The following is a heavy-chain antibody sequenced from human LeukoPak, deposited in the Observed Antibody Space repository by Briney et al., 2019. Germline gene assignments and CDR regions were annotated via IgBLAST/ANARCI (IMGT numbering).Heavy chain of an antibody. CDR3: AKRRFGDYGDFDY. CDR1: GFTFSSSG. CDR2: IGGGGGST. J-gene: IGHJ4*02. Sequence: GGSLRLSCAASGFTFSSSGVGWVRQAPGKGLEWVSGIGGGGGSTYYADSVKGRFTMSRDNSKNTLNVQMNSLRAEDTAVYYCAKRRFGDYGDFDYWGQGVLVTVSS. V-gene: IGHV3-23*01. D-gene: IGHD4-17*01.